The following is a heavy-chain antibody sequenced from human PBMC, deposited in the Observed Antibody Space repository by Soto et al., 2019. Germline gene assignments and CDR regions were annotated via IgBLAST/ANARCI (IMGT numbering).Heavy chain of an antibody. CDR1: GYTFTSYY. D-gene: IGHD4-4*01. J-gene: IGHJ5*02. V-gene: IGHV1-46*01. CDR2: INPSGGST. Sequence: QVQLVQSGAEVKKPGASVKVSCKASGYTFTSYYMHWVRQAPGQGLEWMGIINPSGGSTSYAQKFQGRVTVTRDTSTSTVYMELSSLRSEDTAVYYCARTVTTNWFDPRGQGTLVTVSS. CDR3: ARTVTTNWFDP.